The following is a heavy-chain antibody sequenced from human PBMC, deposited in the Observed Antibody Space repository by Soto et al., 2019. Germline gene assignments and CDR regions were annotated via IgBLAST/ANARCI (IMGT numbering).Heavy chain of an antibody. D-gene: IGHD3-22*01. V-gene: IGHV3-33*01. CDR1: GFTFSSYG. CDR3: ARAHFDDSSGCFDY. CDR2: IWYDGSNK. Sequence: GGSLRLSCAASGFTFSSYGMHWVRQAPGKGLEWVAVIWYDGSNKYYADSVKGRFTISRDNSKNTLYLQMNSLRAEDTAVYYCARAHFDDSSGCFDYWGQGTLVTVSS. J-gene: IGHJ4*02.